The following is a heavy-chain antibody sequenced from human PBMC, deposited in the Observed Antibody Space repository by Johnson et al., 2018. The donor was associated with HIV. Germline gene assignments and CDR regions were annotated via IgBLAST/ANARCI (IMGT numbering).Heavy chain of an antibody. J-gene: IGHJ3*02. D-gene: IGHD5-18*01. Sequence: VQLVESGGGLVTPGGSLRLSCAASGFTFSNAWMSWVRQAPGKGLEWVANIKQDGSEKYYVDSVKGRFTISRDNSKNTLYLQMNSLRAEDTAVYYCANGGYSYGYDAFDIWGQGTMVTVSS. V-gene: IGHV3-7*03. CDR3: ANGGYSYGYDAFDI. CDR2: IKQDGSEK. CDR1: GFTFSNAW.